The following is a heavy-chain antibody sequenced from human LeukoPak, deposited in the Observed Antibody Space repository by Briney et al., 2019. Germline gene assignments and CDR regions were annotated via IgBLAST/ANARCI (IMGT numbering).Heavy chain of an antibody. CDR1: GYSFISTG. J-gene: IGHJ4*02. Sequence: ASVKVSCKASGYSFISTGINWLRQAPGHGLERMGWISPYNGNTNYAQQFQNRVSLTTDTSSRTSYMELRSLRSDDTATYYCARDHGGFWSGSAGFWGQGTLLTVSS. CDR3: ARDHGGFWSGSAGF. D-gene: IGHD3-3*01. V-gene: IGHV1-18*01. CDR2: ISPYNGNT.